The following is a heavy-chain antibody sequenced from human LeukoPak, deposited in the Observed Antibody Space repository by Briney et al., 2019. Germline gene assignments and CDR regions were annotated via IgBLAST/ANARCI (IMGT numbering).Heavy chain of an antibody. CDR3: ARDAYGYGDPYYFDY. CDR1: GASISSYY. J-gene: IGHJ4*02. CDR2: IYDSGST. D-gene: IGHD4-17*01. Sequence: SETLSLTCTASGASISSYYWSWIRQPPGKGLEGTGFIYDSGSTNYNPSLKSRVTISVDTSKNQFSLKLSSVTAADTAVYYCARDAYGYGDPYYFDYWGQGTLVTVSS. V-gene: IGHV4-59*01.